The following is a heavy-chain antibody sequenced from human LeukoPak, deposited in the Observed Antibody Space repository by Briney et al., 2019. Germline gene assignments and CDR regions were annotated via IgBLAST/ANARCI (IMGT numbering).Heavy chain of an antibody. J-gene: IGHJ4*02. CDR2: IYPGDSDT. V-gene: IGHV5-51*01. Sequence: GESLKISCKGSGYSFTSYWIGWVRQMPGKGLEWMGIIYPGDSDTRYSPSFQGQVTISADKSISTAYLQWSSLKASDTAMYYCARLPDVDIVATITLDYWGQGTLVTVSS. D-gene: IGHD5-12*01. CDR1: GYSFTSYW. CDR3: ARLPDVDIVATITLDY.